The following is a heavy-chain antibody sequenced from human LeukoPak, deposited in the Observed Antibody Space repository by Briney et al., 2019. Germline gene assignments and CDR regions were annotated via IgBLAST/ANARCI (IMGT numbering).Heavy chain of an antibody. J-gene: IGHJ4*02. D-gene: IGHD4-17*01. CDR3: ARGYNDYGDYVYGD. CDR1: GGTFSSYA. CDR2: IIPIFGTA. Sequence: SVKVSCKASGGTFSSYAISWVRQAPGQGLDWMGGIIPIFGTANYAQKFQGRVTITADKSTSTAYMELSSLRSEDTAVYYCARGYNDYGDYVYGDWGQGTLVTVSS. V-gene: IGHV1-69*06.